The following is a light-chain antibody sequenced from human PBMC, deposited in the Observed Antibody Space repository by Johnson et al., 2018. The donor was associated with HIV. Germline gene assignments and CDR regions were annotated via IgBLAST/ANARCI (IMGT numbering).Light chain of an antibody. CDR3: GTWDSSLSVGV. CDR2: DNN. V-gene: IGLV1-51*01. Sequence: QPVLTQPPSVSAAPGQKVTISCSGSSSNIGNNYVSWYQQLPGTAPKLLIYDNNKRPSGTPDRFSGSKSGTSATLGITGLQTGDEADYYCGTWDSSLSVGVFCTGTKVTVL. CDR1: SSNIGNNY. J-gene: IGLJ1*01.